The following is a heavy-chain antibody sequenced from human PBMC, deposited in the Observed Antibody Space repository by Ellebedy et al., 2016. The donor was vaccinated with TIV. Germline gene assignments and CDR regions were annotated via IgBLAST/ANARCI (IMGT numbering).Heavy chain of an antibody. CDR2: KSNIGGNI. CDR1: GPTLSNYA. V-gene: IGHV3-30-3*01. Sequence: GGSLRLSXAASGPTLSNYAMPGVPRAPGGGWGGGQVKSNIGGNIYYADSVKGRFTISRDNSKNTLYLQMDSLRAEDTAVYYCARGHSGGYLASNSDYWGQGTLVTVSS. D-gene: IGHD3-22*01. CDR3: ARGHSGGYLASNSDY. J-gene: IGHJ4*02.